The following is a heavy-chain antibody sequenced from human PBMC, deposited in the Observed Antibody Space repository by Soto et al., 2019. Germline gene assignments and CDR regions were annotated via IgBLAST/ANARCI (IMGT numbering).Heavy chain of an antibody. CDR3: ARGQYYYDSSGYGVKGYYYYYGMDV. CDR2: INHSGST. V-gene: IGHV4-34*01. D-gene: IGHD3-22*01. Sequence: SETLSLTCAVYGGSFSGYYWSWIRQPPGKGLEWIGEINHSGSTNYNPSLKSRVTISVDTSKNQFSLKLSSVTAADTAVYYCARGQYYYDSSGYGVKGYYYYYGMDVWGQGTTVTVSS. J-gene: IGHJ6*02. CDR1: GGSFSGYY.